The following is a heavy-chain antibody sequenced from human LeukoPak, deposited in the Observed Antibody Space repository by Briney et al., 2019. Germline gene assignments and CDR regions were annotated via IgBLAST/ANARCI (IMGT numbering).Heavy chain of an antibody. CDR2: IYTDSTI. J-gene: IGHJ4*02. CDR3: ARASNSPFDY. D-gene: IGHD2-21*01. Sequence: GGSLRLSCAASGFTFSNYKLSWVRQAPGKGLEWVSHIYTDSTIYQADSVKGRFTISRDNAKNSLYLQMNSLRAEDTAVYYCARASNSPFDYWGQGTLVTVSS. V-gene: IGHV3-48*03. CDR1: GFTFSNYK.